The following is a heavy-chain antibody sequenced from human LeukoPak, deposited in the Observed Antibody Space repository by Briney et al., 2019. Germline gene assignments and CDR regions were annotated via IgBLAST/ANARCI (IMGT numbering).Heavy chain of an antibody. V-gene: IGHV4-30-4*08. J-gene: IGHJ2*01. CDR2: IYYSGST. CDR3: ARERWHVVVPGRPQGEWYFDL. Sequence: SQTLSLTCTVSGGSISSGDYYWSWLRQPPGKGLEWIGYIYYSGSTYYNPSLKSRVTISVDTSKNQFSLKLRSVTDADTAVYYGARERWHVVVPGRPQGEWYFDLWGRGTLVTVSS. CDR1: GGSISSGDYY. D-gene: IGHD2-2*01.